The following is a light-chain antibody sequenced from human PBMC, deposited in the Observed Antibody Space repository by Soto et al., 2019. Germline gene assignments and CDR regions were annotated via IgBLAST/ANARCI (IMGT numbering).Light chain of an antibody. Sequence: QSALTQPPSVSGAPGQRVTISCTGSSSNIGAGYDVHWYQQLPGTAPKLLIYGNSNRPSGVPDRFSGSKSGTSASLAITGLQAEDEADYYCAAWHDSLNGPVFGGGTKVTVL. J-gene: IGLJ3*02. V-gene: IGLV1-40*01. CDR3: AAWHDSLNGPV. CDR2: GNS. CDR1: SSNIGAGYD.